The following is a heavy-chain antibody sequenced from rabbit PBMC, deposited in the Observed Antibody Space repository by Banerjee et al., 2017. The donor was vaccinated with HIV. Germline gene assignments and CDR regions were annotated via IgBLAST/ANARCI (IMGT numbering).Heavy chain of an antibody. CDR3: ARDTGSSFSSYGMDL. CDR1: GVSFSFSSY. D-gene: IGHD8-1*01. J-gene: IGHJ6*01. Sequence: QSLEESGGDLVKPGASLTLTCTASGVSFSFSSYMCWVRQAPGKGLEWISCIAGSSSGFTYSATWAKGRFTISKTSSTTVTLQMTSLTAADTATYFCARDTGSSFSSYGMDLWGQGTLVTVS. CDR2: IAGSSSGFT. V-gene: IGHV1S40*01.